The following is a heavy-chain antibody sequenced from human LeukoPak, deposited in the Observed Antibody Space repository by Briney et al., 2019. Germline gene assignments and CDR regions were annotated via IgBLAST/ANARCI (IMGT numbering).Heavy chain of an antibody. V-gene: IGHV3-30-3*01. CDR1: AFTFSSYA. J-gene: IGHJ4*02. CDR3: ARDLSEKYCIDY. Sequence: GGSLRLSCAASAFTFSSYAIHWVRQAPGKGLEWVSFISYDGRIKYYADSVKGRLTISRDNSKNTLSLQMNSLRAEDTAIYYCARDLSEKYCIDYWGQGTLVTVSS. D-gene: IGHD2-8*02. CDR2: ISYDGRIK.